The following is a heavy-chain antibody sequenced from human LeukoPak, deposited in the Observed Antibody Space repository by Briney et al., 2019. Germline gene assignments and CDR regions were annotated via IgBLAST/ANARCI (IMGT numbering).Heavy chain of an antibody. J-gene: IGHJ6*03. CDR3: ARDRGSSSSWHYYYYMDV. Sequence: ASVKVSCKASGGTFSSYAISWVRQAPGQGLEWMGRIIPIFGTANYAQKFQGRVTITTDESTSTAYMELSSLRSEDTAVYYCARDRGSSSSWHYYYYMDVWGKGTTVTVSS. D-gene: IGHD6-6*01. V-gene: IGHV1-69*05. CDR1: GGTFSSYA. CDR2: IIPIFGTA.